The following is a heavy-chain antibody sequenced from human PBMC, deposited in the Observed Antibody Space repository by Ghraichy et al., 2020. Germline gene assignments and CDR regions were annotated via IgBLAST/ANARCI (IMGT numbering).Heavy chain of an antibody. J-gene: IGHJ6*02. CDR2: FDPEDGET. CDR1: GYTLTELS. CDR3: ATIFGGLDGMDV. V-gene: IGHV1-24*01. Sequence: ASVKVSCKVSGYTLTELSMHWVRQAPGKGLEWMGGFDPEDGETIYAQKFQGRVTMTEDTSTDTAYMELSSLRSEDTAVYYCATIFGGLDGMDVWGQGTTVTVSS. D-gene: IGHD3-3*01.